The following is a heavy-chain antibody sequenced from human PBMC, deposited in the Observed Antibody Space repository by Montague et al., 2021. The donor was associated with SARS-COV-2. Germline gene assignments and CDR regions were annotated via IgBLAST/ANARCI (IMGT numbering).Heavy chain of an antibody. CDR2: IYYCGST. Sequence: SETLSLTCTVSGGSISSYYWSWIRQPPGKGLEWIGYIYYCGSTNYNPSLKSRVTISADTSKTQFSLKLRSVTAADTAVYYCVRGFDDWGQGTLVTVSS. CDR3: VRGFDD. V-gene: IGHV4-59*08. CDR1: GGSISSYY. J-gene: IGHJ4*02.